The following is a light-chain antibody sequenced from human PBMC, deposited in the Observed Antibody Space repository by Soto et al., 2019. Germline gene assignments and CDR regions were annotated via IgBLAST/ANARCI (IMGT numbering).Light chain of an antibody. Sequence: QSVLTQPRSVSGSPGQSVAISCTGTSSDVGGYNYVSWYQQHPGKAPKLIIYDVTKRPSGVPDRFSGSSSGNTASLTISGLQAEDEADYFCCSYAGSYSYVFGTGTKVPVL. CDR1: SSDVGGYNY. CDR2: DVT. CDR3: CSYAGSYSYV. V-gene: IGLV2-11*01. J-gene: IGLJ1*01.